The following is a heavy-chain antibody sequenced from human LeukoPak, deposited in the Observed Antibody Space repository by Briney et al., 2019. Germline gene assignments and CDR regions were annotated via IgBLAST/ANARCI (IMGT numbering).Heavy chain of an antibody. D-gene: IGHD2-15*01. CDR3: ARIVVVVAATPHDAFDI. CDR2: INPNSGGT. V-gene: IGHV1-2*02. CDR1: GYTFTGYY. J-gene: IGHJ3*02. Sequence: GASVKVSCKASGYTFTGYYMHWVRQAPGQGLEWMGGINPNSGGTNYAQKFQGRVTMTRDTSISTAYMELSRLRSDDTTVYYCARIVVVVAATPHDAFDIWGQGTMVTVSS.